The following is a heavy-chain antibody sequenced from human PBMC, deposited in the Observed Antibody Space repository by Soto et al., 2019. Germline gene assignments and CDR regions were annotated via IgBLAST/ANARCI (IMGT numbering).Heavy chain of an antibody. CDR3: AKIESRFYYDSSGYYPFDY. V-gene: IGHV3-23*01. CDR2: LSGSGVST. Sequence: GGSLRLSCAASGFTFSNYGITWVRQAPGKGLEWVSALSGSGVSTYYADSVTGRFTISRDNSKNTVYLQMNSLRAEDTAVYYCAKIESRFYYDSSGYYPFDYWGQGTLVTVSS. D-gene: IGHD3-22*01. J-gene: IGHJ4*02. CDR1: GFTFSNYG.